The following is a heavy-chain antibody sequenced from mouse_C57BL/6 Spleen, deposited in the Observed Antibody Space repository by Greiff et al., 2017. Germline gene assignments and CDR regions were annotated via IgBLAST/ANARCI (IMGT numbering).Heavy chain of an antibody. D-gene: IGHD1-1*01. CDR1: GYSFTDYN. V-gene: IGHV1-39*01. CDR3: ARGLDYYGSSYFDY. Sequence: EVQVVESGPELVKPGASVKISCKASGYSFTDYNMNWVKQSNGKSLEWIGVINPNYGTTSYNQKFKGKATLTVDQSSSTAYMQLNNLTSEYSAVYYCARGLDYYGSSYFDYWGQGTTLTVSS. J-gene: IGHJ2*01. CDR2: INPNYGTT.